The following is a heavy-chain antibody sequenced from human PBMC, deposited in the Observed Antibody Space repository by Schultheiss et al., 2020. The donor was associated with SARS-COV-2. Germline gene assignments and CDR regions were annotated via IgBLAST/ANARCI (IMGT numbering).Heavy chain of an antibody. V-gene: IGHV4-39*07. CDR1: GGSISSSSYY. J-gene: IGHJ5*02. CDR3: ARASFGNTVTIDR. Sequence: SQTLSLTCTVSGGSISSSSYYWGWIRQPPGKGLEWIGSIYHTGITNYNPSLKSRVTISVDKSKNQFSLKLNSVTAADTAVYYCARASFGNTVTIDRWGQGTLVTVSS. D-gene: IGHD4-17*01. CDR2: IYHTGIT.